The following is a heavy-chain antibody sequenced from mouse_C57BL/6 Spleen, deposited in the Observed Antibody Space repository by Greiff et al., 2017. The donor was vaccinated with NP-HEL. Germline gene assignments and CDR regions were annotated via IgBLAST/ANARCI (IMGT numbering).Heavy chain of an antibody. J-gene: IGHJ2*01. CDR3: ARSMDYGSSYQFDY. Sequence: VQLQQSGAELVMPGASVKLSCKASGYTFTSYWMHWVKQRPGQGLEWIGEIDPSDSYTNYNQKFKGKSTLTVDKSSSTAYMQLSSLTSEDSAVYYCARSMDYGSSYQFDYWGQGTTLTVSS. CDR2: IDPSDSYT. D-gene: IGHD1-1*01. CDR1: GYTFTSYW. V-gene: IGHV1-69*01.